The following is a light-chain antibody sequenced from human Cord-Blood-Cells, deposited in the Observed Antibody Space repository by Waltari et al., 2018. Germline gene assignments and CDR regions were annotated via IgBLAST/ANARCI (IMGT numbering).Light chain of an antibody. Sequence: QSALTQPASVSRSPGQSITISCPVTSREVGGYHYVSGYQQHPGQAPKRMIYDPSNRPSGVSSRCAGSKPGNTASLTISGLQDEDEADYYGSSYTSSSTPGVFGGGTKLTVL. CDR2: DPS. J-gene: IGLJ2*01. CDR1: SREVGGYHY. V-gene: IGLV2-14*01. CDR3: SSYTSSSTPGV.